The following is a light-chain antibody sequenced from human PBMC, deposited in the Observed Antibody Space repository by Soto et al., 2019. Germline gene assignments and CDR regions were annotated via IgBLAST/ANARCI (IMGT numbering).Light chain of an antibody. CDR3: QQRRNWVLT. Sequence: EIVLTQSPATLSLSPGERATLSCRASQSVSSYLAWYQQKPGQAPRLLIYDASNRATGIPARFSGSGSGTDFTLTISNLEPEDFAVYYCQQRRNWVLTFGGGTKVEIK. CDR2: DAS. J-gene: IGKJ4*01. V-gene: IGKV3-11*01. CDR1: QSVSSY.